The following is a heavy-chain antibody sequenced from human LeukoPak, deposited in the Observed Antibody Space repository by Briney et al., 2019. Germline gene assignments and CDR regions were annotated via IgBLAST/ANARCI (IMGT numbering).Heavy chain of an antibody. D-gene: IGHD3-3*01. CDR3: ARDADLLRFLEWTRDGWFDP. V-gene: IGHV1-2*02. J-gene: IGHJ5*02. CDR2: INPNSGGT. Sequence: ASVKVSCKASGYTFTCYYMHWVRQAPGQGLEWMGWINPNSGGTNYAQKFQGRVTMTRDTSISTAYMELSRLRSDDTAVYYCARDADLLRFLEWTRDGWFDPWGQGTLVTVSS. CDR1: GYTFTCYY.